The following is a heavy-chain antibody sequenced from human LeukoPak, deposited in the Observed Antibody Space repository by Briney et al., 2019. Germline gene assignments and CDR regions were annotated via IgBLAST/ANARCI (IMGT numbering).Heavy chain of an antibody. J-gene: IGHJ4*02. CDR1: GFTFSSYD. CDR2: ISGSGGST. Sequence: GGSLSLSCAASGFTFSSYDMSWVRQAPGKGLEWVSAISGSGGSTYYADSVKGRFTISRDNSKNTLYLQMNSLRAEDTAVYYCTGVYRGSYYFDYWGQGNLVTVSS. CDR3: TGVYRGSYYFDY. D-gene: IGHD4-11*01. V-gene: IGHV3-23*01.